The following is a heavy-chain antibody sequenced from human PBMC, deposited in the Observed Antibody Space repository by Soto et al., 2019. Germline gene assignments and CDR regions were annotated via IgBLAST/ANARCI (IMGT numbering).Heavy chain of an antibody. CDR1: GFTFDDYA. V-gene: IGHV3-9*01. J-gene: IGHJ5*02. CDR2: ISWNSGSI. D-gene: IGHD1-7*01. Sequence: EVQLVESGGGLVQPGRSLRLSCAASGFTFDDYAMHWVRQAPGKGLEWVSGISWNSGSIGYADSVKGRFTISRDNAKNSLYLQMNSLRAEDTALYYCAKGLSELELYYNWFDPWGQGTLVTVSS. CDR3: AKGLSELELYYNWFDP.